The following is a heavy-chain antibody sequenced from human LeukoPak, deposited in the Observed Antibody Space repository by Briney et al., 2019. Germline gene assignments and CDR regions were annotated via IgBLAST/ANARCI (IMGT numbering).Heavy chain of an antibody. Sequence: GGSLRLSCAASGFTFSDYYMSWIRQAPGKGLEWVSYISSSGSTIYYADSVKGRFTISRDNAKNSLYLQMNSLRAEDTAVYYCARDEAAAGWDYYYHMDVWGKGTTVTVSS. CDR1: GFTFSDYY. CDR3: ARDEAAAGWDYYYHMDV. D-gene: IGHD6-13*01. J-gene: IGHJ6*03. V-gene: IGHV3-11*04. CDR2: ISSSGSTI.